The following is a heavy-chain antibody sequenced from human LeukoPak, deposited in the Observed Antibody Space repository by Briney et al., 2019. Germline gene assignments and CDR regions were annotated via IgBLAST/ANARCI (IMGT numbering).Heavy chain of an antibody. J-gene: IGHJ3*02. V-gene: IGHV3-20*04. CDR3: ARPDEQQLVRDAFDI. D-gene: IGHD6-13*01. CDR2: INWNGGRT. Sequence: GGSLRLSCAASGFMFDDYGMSWVRQAPGKGLEWVSGINWNGGRTGYADSVKGRFTISRDNAKNSLYLQMNSLRAEDTAVYYCARPDEQQLVRDAFDIWGQGTMVTVSS. CDR1: GFMFDDYG.